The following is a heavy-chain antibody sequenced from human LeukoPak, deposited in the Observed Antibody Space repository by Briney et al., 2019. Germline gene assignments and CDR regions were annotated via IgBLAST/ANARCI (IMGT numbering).Heavy chain of an antibody. CDR2: INPSGGST. Sequence: ASVKVSCKASGYTFTSYYMHWVRQAPGQGLEWMGIINPSGGSTSYAQKFQGRVTMTRDTSISTAYMELSRLRSDDTAVYYCARIGGTKVRPRGDYWGQGTLVTVSS. D-gene: IGHD1-7*01. CDR3: ARIGGTKVRPRGDY. V-gene: IGHV1-46*01. CDR1: GYTFTSYY. J-gene: IGHJ4*02.